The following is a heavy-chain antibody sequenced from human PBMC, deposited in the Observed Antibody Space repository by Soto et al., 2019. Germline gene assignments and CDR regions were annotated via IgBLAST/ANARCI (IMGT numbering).Heavy chain of an antibody. D-gene: IGHD3-10*01. Sequence: SETLSLTCAVYGGSFSGYYWSWIRQPPGKGLEWIGEINHSGSTNYNPSLKSRVTISVDTSKNQFSLKLSSVTAADTAVYYCARTLSTPLWFGESLPYWYFDLWGRGTLVTVSS. CDR2: INHSGST. CDR1: GGSFSGYY. CDR3: ARTLSTPLWFGESLPYWYFDL. J-gene: IGHJ2*01. V-gene: IGHV4-34*01.